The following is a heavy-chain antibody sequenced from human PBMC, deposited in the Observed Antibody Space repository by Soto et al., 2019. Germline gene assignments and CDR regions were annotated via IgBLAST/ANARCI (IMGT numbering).Heavy chain of an antibody. J-gene: IGHJ4*02. Sequence: GGSLRLSCAASGFTFGNCAMSWLRQAPGKGLEWVSTVSGGGGTTYYADSVKGRFTISRDNSKNTLFLQMSSLRAEDTAVYYCAKERPGYDRYFDYWGQGTLVTVSS. CDR2: VSGGGGTT. V-gene: IGHV3-23*01. D-gene: IGHD3-9*01. CDR3: AKERPGYDRYFDY. CDR1: GFTFGNCA.